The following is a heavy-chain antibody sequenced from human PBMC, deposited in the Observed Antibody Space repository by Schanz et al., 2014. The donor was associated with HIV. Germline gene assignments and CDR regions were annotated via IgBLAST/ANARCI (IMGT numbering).Heavy chain of an antibody. V-gene: IGHV3-30*18. D-gene: IGHD6-19*01. CDR3: AKGLRQWLVLGVSDY. CDR2: ISNDGSNE. Sequence: QVQVVESGGGVVQPGRSLRLSCAASEFIFSSYGIHWVRQAPGKGLEWVAVISNDGSNEYYADSLKGRFTIARDNSKNTLYLQMNSLRAEDTAVYYCAKGLRQWLVLGVSDYWGQGTLVTVSS. J-gene: IGHJ4*02. CDR1: EFIFSSYG.